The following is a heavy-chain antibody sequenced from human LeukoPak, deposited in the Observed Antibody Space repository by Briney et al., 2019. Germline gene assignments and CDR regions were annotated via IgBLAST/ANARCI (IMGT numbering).Heavy chain of an antibody. D-gene: IGHD3-9*01. Sequence: SETLSLTCTVSGGSISSYYWSWIRQPPGKGLEWIGYIYHSGSTYYNPSLKSRVTISVDRSKNQFSLKLSSVTAADTAVYYCARDITGRYYDILTGPPTWGQGTMVTVSS. V-gene: IGHV4-59*12. CDR2: IYHSGST. CDR1: GGSISSYY. CDR3: ARDITGRYYDILTGPPT. J-gene: IGHJ3*01.